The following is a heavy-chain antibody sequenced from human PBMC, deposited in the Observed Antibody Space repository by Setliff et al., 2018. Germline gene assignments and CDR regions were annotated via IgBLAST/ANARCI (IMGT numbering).Heavy chain of an antibody. CDR1: GGSISSDS. CDR3: ARMSGFQYIDV. D-gene: IGHD3-3*01. V-gene: IGHV4-59*08. Sequence: SETLSLTCTVSGGSISSDSWSWIRQPPGKGLEWIGFISYSGITTYNVSLKSRVSISVDTSKNQFSLSLTSVTAEDTAVYYCARMSGFQYIDVWDKGTTVTVSS. CDR2: ISYSGIT. J-gene: IGHJ6*03.